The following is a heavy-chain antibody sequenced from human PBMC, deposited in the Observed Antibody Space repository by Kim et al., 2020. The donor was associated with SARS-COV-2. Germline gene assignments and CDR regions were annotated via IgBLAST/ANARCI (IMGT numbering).Heavy chain of an antibody. Sequence: GGSLRLSCAASGFSFSTYSMTWVRQAPGKGLEWVSVISDRGDSAYYADSVKGRFTIARDNSKNTLYLHMNSLRAEDSAVYYCAKDPWQSAHSIDWGQGTLVTVS. CDR1: GFSFSTYS. J-gene: IGHJ4*02. CDR2: ISDRGDSA. CDR3: AKDPWQSAHSID. D-gene: IGHD6-19*01. V-gene: IGHV3-23*01.